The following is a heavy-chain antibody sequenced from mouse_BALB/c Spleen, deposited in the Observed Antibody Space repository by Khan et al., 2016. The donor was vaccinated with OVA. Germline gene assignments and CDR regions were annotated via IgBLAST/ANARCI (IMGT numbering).Heavy chain of an antibody. D-gene: IGHD2-14*01. Sequence: QIQLVQSGPELKKPGETVRISCKASGYTFTTAGMQWVQKMPGKGLKWIGWINTHSGVPKYAEDFKGRFAFSLETSASTAYLQISNLKNEDTATYFCARYYRNYCYIDVWGEGTTVTVSS. CDR2: INTHSGVP. CDR1: GYTFTTAG. CDR3: ARYYRNYCYIDV. V-gene: IGHV9-4*02. J-gene: IGHJ1*01.